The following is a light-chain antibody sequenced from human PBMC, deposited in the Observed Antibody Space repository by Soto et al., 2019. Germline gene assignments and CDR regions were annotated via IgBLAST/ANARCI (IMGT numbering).Light chain of an antibody. CDR1: QDIRTD. CDR2: LAS. Sequence: DTQMTQSPSSLSASVGDRVTITCRASQDIRTDLAWYQQKPGKAPKRLIYLASNLQSGVPSRFSGSGSGTEFTLTISSLQPADFGTYFCLQHNSYPITLGPGTKVDIK. J-gene: IGKJ3*01. V-gene: IGKV1-17*01. CDR3: LQHNSYPIT.